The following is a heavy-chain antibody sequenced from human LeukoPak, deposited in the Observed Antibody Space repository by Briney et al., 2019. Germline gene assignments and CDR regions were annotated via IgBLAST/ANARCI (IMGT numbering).Heavy chain of an antibody. V-gene: IGHV1-2*02. J-gene: IGHJ4*02. D-gene: IGHD4-23*01. CDR3: ARDDSGDYGGNYIPFDY. CDR2: INPNSGGT. Sequence: ASVKVSCKASGYTFTGYYMHWVRQAPGQGLEWMGWINPNSGGTNYAQKFQGRVTMTRNTSISTAYMELSRLRSDDTAVYYCARDDSGDYGGNYIPFDYWGQGTLVTVSS. CDR1: GYTFTGYY.